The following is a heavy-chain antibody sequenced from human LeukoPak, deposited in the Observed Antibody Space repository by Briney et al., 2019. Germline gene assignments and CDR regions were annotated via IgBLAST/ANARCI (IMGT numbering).Heavy chain of an antibody. D-gene: IGHD6-19*01. CDR3: AREDNLGSGSSPNDY. J-gene: IGHJ4*02. CDR2: INPKSGGT. CDR1: GYTFTGYY. Sequence: ASVKVSCKASGYTFTGYYMNWVRQAPGQGLEWMGRINPKSGGTNYAQKFQGRVTMTRDTSISTAHMELSRLGSDDTAVYYCAREDNLGSGSSPNDYWGRGTLVTVSS. V-gene: IGHV1-2*06.